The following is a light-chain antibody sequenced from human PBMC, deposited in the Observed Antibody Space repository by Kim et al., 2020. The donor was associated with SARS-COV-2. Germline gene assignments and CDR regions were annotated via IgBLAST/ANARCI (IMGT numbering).Light chain of an antibody. CDR3: QHYSRFPYT. J-gene: IGKJ2*01. V-gene: IGKV1-5*03. Sequence: DIQMTQSPSTLSASVGDRVTITCRASQTISTWLAWYQQKPGKAPNLLIYLASTLETGVPSRFIGSGSGTEFTLTIDSLQPDDFATYFCQHYSRFPYTFGQGTKLEN. CDR2: LAS. CDR1: QTISTW.